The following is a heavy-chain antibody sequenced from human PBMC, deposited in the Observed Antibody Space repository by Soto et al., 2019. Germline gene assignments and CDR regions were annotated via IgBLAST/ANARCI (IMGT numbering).Heavy chain of an antibody. CDR3: ARDPHREVVAANFRFDP. CDR2: IIPIFGTA. CDR1: GGTFSSYA. J-gene: IGHJ5*02. V-gene: IGHV1-69*13. Sequence: ASVKVSCKASGGTFSSYAISWVRQAPGQGLEWMGGIIPIFGTANYAQKFQGRVTITADESTSTAYMELSSLRSEDTAVYYCARDPHREVVAANFRFDPWGQGTLVTVSS. D-gene: IGHD2-15*01.